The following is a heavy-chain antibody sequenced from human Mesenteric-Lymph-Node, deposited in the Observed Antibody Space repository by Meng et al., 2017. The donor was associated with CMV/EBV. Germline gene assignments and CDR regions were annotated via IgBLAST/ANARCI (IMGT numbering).Heavy chain of an antibody. CDR1: GGSFSGYQ. D-gene: IGHD2-2*01. Sequence: YGGSFSGYQWSWIRQPPGKGLEWLGEINHSGSTSYNPSLKSRVTISVDTSKNQFSLKLSSVTAADTAVYYCAREGGKDCSSTSCYSHWGQGTLVTVSS. V-gene: IGHV4-34*01. CDR3: AREGGKDCSSTSCYSH. J-gene: IGHJ4*02. CDR2: INHSGST.